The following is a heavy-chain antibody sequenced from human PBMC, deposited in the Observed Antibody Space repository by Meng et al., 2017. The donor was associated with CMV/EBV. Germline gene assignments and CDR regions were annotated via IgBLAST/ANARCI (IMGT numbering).Heavy chain of an antibody. CDR2: IRSKANSYAT. D-gene: IGHD2-15*01. J-gene: IGHJ6*02. CDR1: GSTFSGSA. Sequence: GGSLRLSCAASGSTFSGSAMHWVRQASGKGLEWVGRIRSKANSYATAYAASVKGRFTISRDDSKNTAYLQMNSLKTEDTAVYYCTSVVVVALYGMDVWGQGTTVTVSS. V-gene: IGHV3-73*01. CDR3: TSVVVVALYGMDV.